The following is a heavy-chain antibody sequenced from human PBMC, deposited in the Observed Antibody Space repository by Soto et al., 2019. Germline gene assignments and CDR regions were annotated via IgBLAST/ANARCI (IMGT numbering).Heavy chain of an antibody. CDR1: GGSISVTTYY. CDR3: ARHLEERRMATTPFDY. V-gene: IGHV4-39*01. CDR2: IYYSGTT. D-gene: IGHD3-16*01. Sequence: SETLSLTCTASGGSISVTTYYWAWIRQPPGKGPEWIGSIYYSGTTYYKSSLKSRVTISVDASNNQFSLKVSSVTAADTAVYYCARHLEERRMATTPFDYWGQGTLVTVSS. J-gene: IGHJ4*02.